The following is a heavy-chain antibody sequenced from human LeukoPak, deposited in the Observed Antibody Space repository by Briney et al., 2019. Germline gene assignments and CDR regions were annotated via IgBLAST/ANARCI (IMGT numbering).Heavy chain of an antibody. CDR2: ISSSSSYT. J-gene: IGHJ4*02. V-gene: IGHV3-11*05. D-gene: IGHD2-15*01. CDR3: AKAVVGGTVGDY. CDR1: GFTFSDYY. Sequence: GGSLRLSCAASGFTFSDYYMSWIRQAPGKGLEWVSYISSSSSYTNYADSVKGRFTISRDNAKNSLYLQMNSLRPDDTAVYYCAKAVVGGTVGDYWGQGTLVTVSS.